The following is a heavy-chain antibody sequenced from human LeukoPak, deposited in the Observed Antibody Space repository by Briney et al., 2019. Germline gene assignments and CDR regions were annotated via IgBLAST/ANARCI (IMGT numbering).Heavy chain of an antibody. Sequence: GGSLRLSCAASGFTVSSNYMSWVRQAPGKGLEWVSVIYSGGSTYYADSVKGRFTISRDNAKNSLYLQMNSLRAEDTAVYYCARVGGYYDSSGYPDYWGQGTLVTVSS. D-gene: IGHD3-22*01. CDR3: ARVGGYYDSSGYPDY. CDR1: GFTVSSNY. CDR2: IYSGGST. J-gene: IGHJ4*02. V-gene: IGHV3-66*01.